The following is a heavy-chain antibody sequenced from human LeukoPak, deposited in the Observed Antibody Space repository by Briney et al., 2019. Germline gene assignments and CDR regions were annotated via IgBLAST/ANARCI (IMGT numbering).Heavy chain of an antibody. CDR1: GFTFSNAW. J-gene: IGHJ4*02. CDR3: TTRITIFGVVITFDY. Sequence: GGSLRLSCAASGFTFSNAWMSWVRQAPGKGLEWVGRIKSKTDGGTTDYAAPVKGRFTISRDDSKNTQYLQMNSPKTEDTAVYYCTTRITIFGVVITFDYWGQGTLVTVSS. CDR2: IKSKTDGGTT. V-gene: IGHV3-15*01. D-gene: IGHD3-3*01.